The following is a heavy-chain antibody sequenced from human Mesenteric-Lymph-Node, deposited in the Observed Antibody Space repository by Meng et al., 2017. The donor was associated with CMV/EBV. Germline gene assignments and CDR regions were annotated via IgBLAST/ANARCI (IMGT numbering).Heavy chain of an antibody. V-gene: IGHV4-59*01. CDR1: GGSISSYY. CDR2: IYYSGST. CDR3: ARGYYYYYGMDV. J-gene: IGHJ6*02. Sequence: SETLSLTGTGSGGSISSYYWSWTRQLPGKGLEWIGYIYYSGSTNYNPSLKSRVTISVDTPKNQFSLKLSSVTAADTAVYYCARGYYYYYGMDVWGQGTTVTVSS.